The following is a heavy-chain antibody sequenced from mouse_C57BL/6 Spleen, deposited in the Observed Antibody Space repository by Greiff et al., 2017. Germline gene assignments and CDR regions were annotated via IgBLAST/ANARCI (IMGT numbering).Heavy chain of an antibody. CDR2: SYPGDGDT. V-gene: IGHV1-82*01. Sequence: QVQLQQSGPELVKPGASVKISCKASGYAFSSSWMNWVKQRPGKGLEWIGRSYPGDGDTNYNGKFKGKATLTADKSSSTAYMQLSSLTSEDSAVYFCARSGLWVLFAYWGQGTLVTVSA. CDR1: GYAFSSSW. J-gene: IGHJ3*01. D-gene: IGHD1-1*02. CDR3: ARSGLWVLFAY.